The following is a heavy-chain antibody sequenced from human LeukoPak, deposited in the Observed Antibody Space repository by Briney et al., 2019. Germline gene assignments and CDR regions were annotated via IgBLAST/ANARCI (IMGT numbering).Heavy chain of an antibody. V-gene: IGHV4-31*01. J-gene: IGHJ2*01. CDR2: IFNSGNT. D-gene: IGHD3-22*01. CDR3: ARYFDSSGWNYYFDL. Sequence: SQTLSLTCSVSGGSISSGGYYWSWIRQHPGKGLEWIGYIFNSGNTYYNPSLKSQITISIDTSKNQFSLKLSSVTAADTAVHYCARYFDSSGWNYYFDLWGRGTLVTVSS. CDR1: GGSISSGGYY.